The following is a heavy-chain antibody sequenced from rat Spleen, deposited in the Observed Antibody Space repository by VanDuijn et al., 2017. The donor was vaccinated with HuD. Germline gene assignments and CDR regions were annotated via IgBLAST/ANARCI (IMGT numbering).Heavy chain of an antibody. D-gene: IGHD1-11*01. CDR1: GFTFSNYY. CDR3: ARRHYGYTDYFDY. V-gene: IGHV5-27*01. CDR2: ISTGGGST. J-gene: IGHJ2*01. Sequence: EVQLVESGGGLVQPGRSLKLSCAASGFTFSNYYMAWVRQAPTKGLEWVAYISTGGGSTYYRDSVKGRFTISRDDAESTLSLQMDSLRSEDTATYYCARRHYGYTDYFDYWGQGVMVPVSS.